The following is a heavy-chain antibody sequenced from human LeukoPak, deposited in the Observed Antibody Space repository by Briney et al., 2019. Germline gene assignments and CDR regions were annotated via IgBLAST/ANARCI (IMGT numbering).Heavy chain of an antibody. Sequence: PGGSLRLSCAASGFSFSTYWMTWVRQAPGKGLEWVANINQDESEKYYLDSVKGRFTISRDNAKNSLYLQMNSLRAEDTAVYYCARGHYGMDVWGHGTTVTASS. CDR2: INQDESEK. CDR3: ARGHYGMDV. CDR1: GFSFSTYW. J-gene: IGHJ6*02. V-gene: IGHV3-7*01.